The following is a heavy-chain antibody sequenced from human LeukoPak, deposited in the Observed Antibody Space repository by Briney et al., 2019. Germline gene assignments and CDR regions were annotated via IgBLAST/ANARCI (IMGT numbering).Heavy chain of an antibody. D-gene: IGHD3-3*01. Sequence: PGGSLRLSCAASGFTFDDYTMHWVRQAPGKVLEWVSLISWDGGSTYYADSVKGRFTISRDNSKNSLYLQMNSLRTEDTALYYCAKGRKFYDFWSGYPPYYYYGMDVWGQGTTVTVSS. V-gene: IGHV3-43*01. CDR1: GFTFDDYT. CDR3: AKGRKFYDFWSGYPPYYYYGMDV. J-gene: IGHJ6*02. CDR2: ISWDGGST.